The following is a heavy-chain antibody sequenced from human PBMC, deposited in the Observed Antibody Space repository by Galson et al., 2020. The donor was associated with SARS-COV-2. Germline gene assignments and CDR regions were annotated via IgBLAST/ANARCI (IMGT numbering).Heavy chain of an antibody. D-gene: IGHD3-22*01. Sequence: ASVKVSCKASGYTFTGYYMHWVRQAPGQGLEWMGWINPNSGGTNYAQKFQGRVTMTRDTSISTAYMELSRLRSDDTAVYYCARDMGITMIVVVKKWFDPWGHGTLVTVSS. CDR3: ARDMGITMIVVVKKWFDP. J-gene: IGHJ5*02. CDR1: GYTFTGYY. V-gene: IGHV1-2*02. CDR2: INPNSGGT.